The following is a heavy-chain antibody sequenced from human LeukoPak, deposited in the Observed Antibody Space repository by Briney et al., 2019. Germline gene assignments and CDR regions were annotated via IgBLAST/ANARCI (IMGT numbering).Heavy chain of an antibody. CDR2: IYYSGST. V-gene: IGHV4-39*01. J-gene: IGHJ4*02. CDR3: ARHGRAVAGTFDY. Sequence: PSETLSLTCTVSGGSISSSSYYWGWIRQPPGKGLEWIGSIYYSGSTYYNPSLKSRVTISVDTSKNQFSLKLSSVTAADTAVYYCARHGRAVAGTFDYWGQGTLVTVSS. CDR1: GGSISSSSYY. D-gene: IGHD6-19*01.